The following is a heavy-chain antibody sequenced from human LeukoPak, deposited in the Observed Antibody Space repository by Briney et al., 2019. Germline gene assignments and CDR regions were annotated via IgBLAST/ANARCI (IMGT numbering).Heavy chain of an antibody. CDR1: GGSISSYY. Sequence: SETLSLTCTVSGGSISSYYWSWIRQPPGKGLEWIGYIHYSGSTNYNPSLKSRVTISVDTSKNQFSLKLRSATAADTAVYYCARRTTILQPIDYWGQGTRVTVSS. CDR3: ARRTTILQPIDY. D-gene: IGHD5-24*01. V-gene: IGHV4-59*08. J-gene: IGHJ4*02. CDR2: IHYSGST.